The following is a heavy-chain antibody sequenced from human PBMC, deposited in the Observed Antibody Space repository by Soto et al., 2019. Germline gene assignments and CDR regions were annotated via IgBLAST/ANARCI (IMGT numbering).Heavy chain of an antibody. CDR1: GFTFEKYW. V-gene: IGHV3-7*05. D-gene: IGHD3-16*01. Sequence: EVQLVESGGGLAQPEGSLRLSCEASGFTFEKYWMTWVRQGPGKGLEWVASISQDSIETYYVDSVEGRFTISRDNAKNSVSLQMSSLRADDTAVYYCASVGGSLGRLSWGAMDYWGQGAQVTVSS. CDR3: ASVGGSLGRLSWGAMDY. J-gene: IGHJ4*02. CDR2: ISQDSIET.